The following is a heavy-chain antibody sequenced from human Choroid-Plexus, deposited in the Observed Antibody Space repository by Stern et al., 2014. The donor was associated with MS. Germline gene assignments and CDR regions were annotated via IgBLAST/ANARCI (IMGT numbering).Heavy chain of an antibody. CDR2: VSYGGRNK. Sequence: VQLVKSGGGVVQPGRPLRLSCVASGFTFGSCAMHWVRQAPGKGLAWVAGVSYGGRNKDYADSVKGRFTISRDNSQNTLYIQMSSLRPEDTAVYYCAKDRQYLTYFFDHWGQGSLVTVSS. CDR1: GFTFGSCA. V-gene: IGHV3-30*18. J-gene: IGHJ5*02. CDR3: AKDRQYLTYFFDH. D-gene: IGHD2/OR15-2a*01.